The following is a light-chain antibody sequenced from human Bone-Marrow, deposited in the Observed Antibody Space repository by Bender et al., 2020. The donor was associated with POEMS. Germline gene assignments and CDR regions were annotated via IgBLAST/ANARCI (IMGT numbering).Light chain of an antibody. CDR3: QVWDSDRDHQV. J-gene: IGLJ1*01. CDR1: NIGAKS. CDR2: YDS. Sequence: SYILTQPPSVSVAPGTTARITCGGNNIGAKSVHWFQQRPGQAPVLVISYDSDRPSGIPERFSGSNSGNTATLIISRVEAGDEADYYCQVWDSDRDHQVIGPGTKVTVL. V-gene: IGLV3-21*04.